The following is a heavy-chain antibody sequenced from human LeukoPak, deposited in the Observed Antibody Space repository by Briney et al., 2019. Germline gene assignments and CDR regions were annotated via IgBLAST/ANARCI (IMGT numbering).Heavy chain of an antibody. Sequence: AETLSLTCTVSGVSIINYYWSWIRQPAGRGLEWVGRIYVTGSTIYNPSLQSRLSMSVDTSKNQFSLRLTSVTAADTAVYYGARLKYYDSTGYSPGYYMDVWGKGITVTVSS. CDR2: IYVTGST. CDR1: GVSIINYY. J-gene: IGHJ6*03. V-gene: IGHV4-4*07. CDR3: ARLKYYDSTGYSPGYYMDV. D-gene: IGHD3-22*01.